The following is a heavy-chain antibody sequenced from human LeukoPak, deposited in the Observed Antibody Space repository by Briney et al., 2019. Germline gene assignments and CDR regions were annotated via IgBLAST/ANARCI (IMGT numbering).Heavy chain of an antibody. CDR1: GYTFTSYG. V-gene: IGHV1-69*05. J-gene: IGHJ3*02. Sequence: SVKVSCKASGYTFTSYGVSWVRQAPGQGLEWMGRIIPIFGTANYAQKFQGRVTITTDESTSTAYMELSSLRSEDTAVYYCARAVPEDYYDSSGYYNGAFDIWGQGTMVTVSS. CDR3: ARAVPEDYYDSSGYYNGAFDI. CDR2: IIPIFGTA. D-gene: IGHD3-22*01.